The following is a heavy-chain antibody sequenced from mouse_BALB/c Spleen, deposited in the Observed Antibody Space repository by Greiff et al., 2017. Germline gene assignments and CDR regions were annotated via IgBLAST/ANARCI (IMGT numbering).Heavy chain of an antibody. CDR3: TIYYGSSLDWYFDV. CDR2: IYPGNSDT. Sequence: EVQLQESGPVLARPGASVKMSCKASGYSFTSYWMHWVKQRPGQGLEWIGAIYPGNSDTSYNQKFKGKAKLTAVTSASTAYMELSSLTNEDSAVYYCTIYYGSSLDWYFDVWGAGTTVTVSS. CDR1: GYSFTSYW. D-gene: IGHD1-1*01. J-gene: IGHJ1*01. V-gene: IGHV1-5*01.